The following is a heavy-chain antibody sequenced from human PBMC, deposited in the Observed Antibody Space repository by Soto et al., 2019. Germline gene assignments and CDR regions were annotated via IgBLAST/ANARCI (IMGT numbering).Heavy chain of an antibody. D-gene: IGHD3-10*01. CDR2: INPNSGGT. CDR1: GYTFTGYY. V-gene: IGHV1-2*04. Sequence: QVQLVQSGAEVKKPGASVKVSCKASGYTFTGYYMHWVRQAPGQGLEWMGWINPNSGGTNYAQKFQGWVTMTRDTSISTAYMELRRLRSDDTAVYYCARGGSLWFGELSAYYYGMDVWGQGTTVTVSS. J-gene: IGHJ6*02. CDR3: ARGGSLWFGELSAYYYGMDV.